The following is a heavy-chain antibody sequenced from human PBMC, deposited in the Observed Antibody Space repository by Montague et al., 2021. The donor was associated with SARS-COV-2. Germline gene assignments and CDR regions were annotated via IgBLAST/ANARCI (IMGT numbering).Heavy chain of an antibody. CDR3: ARIFCGGDCDGSGVFDI. CDR1: GYSIDGGGYF. Sequence: TLSLTCTGPGYSIDGGGYFWSCISQHPGKGLEWIGFIYYSGSADYNPSLESRVSISVDRSKNQFSLKLSSVTAADTAVYYCARIFCGGDCDGSGVFDIWGQGTMVTVAS. J-gene: IGHJ3*02. V-gene: IGHV4-31*03. CDR2: IYYSGSA. D-gene: IGHD2-21*02.